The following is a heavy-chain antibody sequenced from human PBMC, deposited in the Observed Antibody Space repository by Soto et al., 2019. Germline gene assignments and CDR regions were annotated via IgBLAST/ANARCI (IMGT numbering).Heavy chain of an antibody. V-gene: IGHV3-21*01. CDR2: ITTGRGNT. Sequence: GGSLRLSCAASGFSFSSYNINWVRQAPGKGLEWVSSITTGRGNTYYAESVKGRFIISRDNAKDSVFLQMNSLRGEDTAVYYCARDRAGGYDGVDFWGQGTLVTVSS. CDR3: ARDRAGGYDGVDF. CDR1: GFSFSSYN. D-gene: IGHD5-12*01. J-gene: IGHJ4*02.